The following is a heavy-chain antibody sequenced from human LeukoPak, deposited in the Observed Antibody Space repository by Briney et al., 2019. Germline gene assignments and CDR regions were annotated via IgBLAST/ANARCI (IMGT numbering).Heavy chain of an antibody. J-gene: IGHJ2*01. Sequence: GGSLRLSCAASGFTFYSYEMNWVRQAPGKGLEWVSYISSSGSTIYYADSVKGRFTISRDNAKNSLYLQMNSLRAEDKAVYYCARVDYGGSHWYFDLRGRGTLVTVSS. V-gene: IGHV3-48*03. CDR2: ISSSGSTI. D-gene: IGHD4-17*01. CDR3: ARVDYGGSHWYFDL. CDR1: GFTFYSYE.